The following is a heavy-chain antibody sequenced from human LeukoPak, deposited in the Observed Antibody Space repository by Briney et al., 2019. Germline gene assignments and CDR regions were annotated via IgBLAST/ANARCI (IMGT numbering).Heavy chain of an antibody. Sequence: GGSLRLSCAASGFTFSSYAMSWVRQAPGKGLEWVSAISDNGGSTYYADSVKGRFTIPRDNSKNTLYLQMNSLRAEDTAVYYCAKVVAAAGGYYFDYWGQGTLVTVSS. CDR2: ISDNGGST. CDR3: AKVVAAAGGYYFDY. D-gene: IGHD6-13*01. CDR1: GFTFSSYA. J-gene: IGHJ4*02. V-gene: IGHV3-23*01.